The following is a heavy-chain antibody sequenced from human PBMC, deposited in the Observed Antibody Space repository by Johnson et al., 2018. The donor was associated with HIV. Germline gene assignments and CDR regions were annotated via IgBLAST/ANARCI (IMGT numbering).Heavy chain of an antibody. J-gene: IGHJ3*02. CDR3: PVDTEAFDI. Sequence: QVRLVESGGGLVQPGGSLRLSCAASGFTFSSYAIHWVRQAPAKGLEWVAVISYDGSDKYYADSVKGRFTVSRDNSKNTLYLQMNSLRAEDTAVYYCPVDTEAFDIWGQGTMVTVSS. CDR2: ISYDGSDK. V-gene: IGHV3-30*04. D-gene: IGHD1-14*01. CDR1: GFTFSSYA.